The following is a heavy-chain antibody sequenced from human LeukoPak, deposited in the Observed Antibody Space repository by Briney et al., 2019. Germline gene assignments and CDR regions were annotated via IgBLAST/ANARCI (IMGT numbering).Heavy chain of an antibody. V-gene: IGHV3-30*02. CDR2: IRYDGSNK. CDR1: GFTFSSYG. D-gene: IGHD2-2*02. CDR3: AKDISYCSSTSCYTRPRYFDY. J-gene: IGHJ4*02. Sequence: PGGSLRLSCAASGFTFSSYGMHWVRQAPGQGLVWVAFIRYDGSNKYYADSVKGRFTISRDNSKNTLYLQMNSLRAEDTAVYYCAKDISYCSSTSCYTRPRYFDYWGQGTLVTVSS.